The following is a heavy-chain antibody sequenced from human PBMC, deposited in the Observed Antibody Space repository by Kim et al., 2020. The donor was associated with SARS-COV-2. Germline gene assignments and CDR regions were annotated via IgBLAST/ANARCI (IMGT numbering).Heavy chain of an antibody. Sequence: SVKVSCKASGGTFSSYAISWVRQAPGQGLEWMGGIIPIFGTANYAQKFQGRVTITADESTSTAYMELSSLRSEDTAVYYCARGGQVRFLEWSKIENWFDPWGQGTLVTVSS. D-gene: IGHD3-3*01. V-gene: IGHV1-69*13. J-gene: IGHJ5*02. CDR3: ARGGQVRFLEWSKIENWFDP. CDR1: GGTFSSYA. CDR2: IIPIFGTA.